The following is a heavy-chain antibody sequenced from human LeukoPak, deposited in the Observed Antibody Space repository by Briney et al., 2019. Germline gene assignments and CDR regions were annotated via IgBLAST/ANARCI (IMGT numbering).Heavy chain of an antibody. Sequence: TSETLSLTCTVSGGSISNSSYYWGWIRQPPGKGLEWIASIYYSGSTYYNPSLKSRVTISVDTSKNQFSLKLSSVTAADTAVYYCARHMYSVGSCYYFDYWGQGTLVTVSS. J-gene: IGHJ4*02. CDR2: IYYSGST. D-gene: IGHD2-15*01. V-gene: IGHV4-39*01. CDR1: GGSISNSSYY. CDR3: ARHMYSVGSCYYFDY.